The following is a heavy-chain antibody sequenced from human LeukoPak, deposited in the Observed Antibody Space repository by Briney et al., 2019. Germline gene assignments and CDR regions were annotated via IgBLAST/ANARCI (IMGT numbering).Heavy chain of an antibody. Sequence: ASVKVSCKASGYTFTSYDINWVRQATGQGLEWMGWMNPNSGNTGYAQKFQGIVTMTRNTSISTAYMELSSLRSEDTAVYYCARANSRRARYYYYYMDVWGKGTTVTVSS. CDR2: MNPNSGNT. D-gene: IGHD4-11*01. J-gene: IGHJ6*03. CDR3: ARANSRRARYYYYYMDV. V-gene: IGHV1-8*01. CDR1: GYTFTSYD.